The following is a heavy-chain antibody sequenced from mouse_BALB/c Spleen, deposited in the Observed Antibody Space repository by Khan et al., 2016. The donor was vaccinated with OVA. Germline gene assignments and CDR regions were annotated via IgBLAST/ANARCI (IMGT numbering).Heavy chain of an antibody. V-gene: IGHV9-3*02. CDR2: INTNTGEP. D-gene: IGHD1-1*01. Sequence: QIQLVQSGPELKKPGETVKISCKAAGYTFTNYGMNWVKQAPGKGFKWMGWINTNTGEPTYADEFKGRFVFSLETSANTAYLQINNLQNEDTAICFCAKGITSLIDYWGQDTSLTVSS. J-gene: IGHJ2*02. CDR1: GYTFTNYG. CDR3: AKGITSLIDY.